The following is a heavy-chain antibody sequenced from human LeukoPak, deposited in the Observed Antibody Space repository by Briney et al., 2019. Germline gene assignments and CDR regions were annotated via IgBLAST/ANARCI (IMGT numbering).Heavy chain of an antibody. CDR3: ARGLGDILTGYYGPHYYYYGMDV. CDR1: GLTFSVYG. CDR2: IYSGGST. D-gene: IGHD3-9*01. Sequence: GGSLRLSCAASGLTFSVYGMSWVRQAPGKGLEWVSVIYSGGSTYYADSVKGRFTISRDNSKNTLYLQMNSLRAEDTAVYYCARGLGDILTGYYGPHYYYYGMDVWGQGTTVTVSS. V-gene: IGHV3-66*01. J-gene: IGHJ6*02.